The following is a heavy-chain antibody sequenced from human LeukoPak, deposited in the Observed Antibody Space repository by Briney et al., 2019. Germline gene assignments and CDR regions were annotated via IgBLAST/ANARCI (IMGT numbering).Heavy chain of an antibody. CDR1: GYSITDYW. CDR2: IYPADSDT. CDR3: ARRGYCSGGDCFSNVFDI. Sequence: GESLKISCKGSGYSITDYWIAWVRQLPGKGLEWMGIIYPADSDTRYSPSFQGQVTISADKSISTAYLQWSSLKAPDTAMYYCARRGYCSGGDCFSNVFDIWGQGTVVTVSS. J-gene: IGHJ3*02. D-gene: IGHD2-15*01. V-gene: IGHV5-51*01.